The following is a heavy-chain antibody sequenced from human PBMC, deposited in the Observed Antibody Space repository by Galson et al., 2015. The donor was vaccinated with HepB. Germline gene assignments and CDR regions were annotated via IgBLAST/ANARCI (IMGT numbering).Heavy chain of an antibody. Sequence: SVKVSCKASGYTFTGYYMHWVRQAPGQGLEWMGWINPNSGGTNYAQKFQGWVTMTRDTSISTAYMELRSLRSDDTAVYYCARNQNGYSNYDWFDPWGQGTLVTVSS. CDR3: ARNQNGYSNYDWFDP. CDR1: GYTFTGYY. D-gene: IGHD4-11*01. V-gene: IGHV1-2*04. CDR2: INPNSGGT. J-gene: IGHJ5*02.